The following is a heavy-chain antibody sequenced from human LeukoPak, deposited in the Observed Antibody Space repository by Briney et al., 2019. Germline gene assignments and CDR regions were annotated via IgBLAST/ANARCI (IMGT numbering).Heavy chain of an antibody. Sequence: SETLSLTCTVSGCSISSYYWSWVRQPPGKGVEWVGYIYYSGSSNYNPSLKRRVTISVETSKNQFSLKWSSVTAADTAVYYCARVTYYYDSSGRTNWFDPWGQGTLVTVSS. D-gene: IGHD3-22*01. CDR3: ARVTYYYDSSGRTNWFDP. CDR1: GCSISSYY. J-gene: IGHJ5*02. CDR2: IYYSGSS. V-gene: IGHV4-59*01.